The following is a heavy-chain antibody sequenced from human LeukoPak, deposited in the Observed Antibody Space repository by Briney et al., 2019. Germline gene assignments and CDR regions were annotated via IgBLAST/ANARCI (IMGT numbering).Heavy chain of an antibody. V-gene: IGHV3-74*01. Sequence: GGSLRLSCAASGFGFSVYWMHWVRQAPGKGLVWVAHINEGGTSASHADSVKSRFTISRDNAKNTLYLQMNSLTVEDTAVYYCARVPTNSYGFGQWGQGSLVTVSS. CDR2: INEGGTSA. CDR1: GFGFSVYW. D-gene: IGHD5-18*01. J-gene: IGHJ4*02. CDR3: ARVPTNSYGFGQ.